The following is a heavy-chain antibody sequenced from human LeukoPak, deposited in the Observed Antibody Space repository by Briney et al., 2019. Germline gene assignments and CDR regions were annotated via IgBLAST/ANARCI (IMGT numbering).Heavy chain of an antibody. CDR1: VGSLRGFY. D-gene: IGHD2-2*01. Sequence: SETLSLTCAVYVGSLRGFYWSGIRQPPGKGLEWIGEIIHSGSTNYNPPLKSQVTISVDTSKNQFSLKLSSVTAADTAVYYCARVRSIVVVTANTRFDYWGQGTLVTVSS. CDR3: ARVRSIVVVTANTRFDY. V-gene: IGHV4-34*12. J-gene: IGHJ4*02. CDR2: IIHSGST.